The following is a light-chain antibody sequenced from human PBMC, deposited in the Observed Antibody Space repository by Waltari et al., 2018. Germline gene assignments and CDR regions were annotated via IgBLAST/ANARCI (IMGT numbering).Light chain of an antibody. Sequence: QSALTQPASVSESPGQSITISCTATSSDVIPYNYVSWYQKHPGPAPKLLIYDVNNRPSGGSDRFSGSKSGNAASLTISRLQAEDEADYYCSSYTASGTLVFGGGTRLTVL. V-gene: IGLV2-14*03. J-gene: IGLJ2*01. CDR1: SSDVIPYNY. CDR2: DVN. CDR3: SSYTASGTLV.